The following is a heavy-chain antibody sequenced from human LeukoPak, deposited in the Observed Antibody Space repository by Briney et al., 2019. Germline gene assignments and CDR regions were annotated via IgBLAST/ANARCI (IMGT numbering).Heavy chain of an antibody. D-gene: IGHD3-3*01. Sequence: SETLSLTCTVSGGSISSYYWSWIRQPAGKGLEWIGCIYTSGSTNYNPSLKSRVTISVDTFKNQFSLKLSSVTAADTAVYYCARAGAIFGVVTWFDPWGQGTLVTVSS. V-gene: IGHV4-4*07. CDR1: GGSISSYY. J-gene: IGHJ5*02. CDR2: IYTSGST. CDR3: ARAGAIFGVVTWFDP.